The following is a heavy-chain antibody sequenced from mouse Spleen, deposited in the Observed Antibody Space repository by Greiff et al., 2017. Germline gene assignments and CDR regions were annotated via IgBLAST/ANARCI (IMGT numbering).Heavy chain of an antibody. V-gene: IGHV1-54*01. CDR3: ARRLYYYGSSYGDYAMDY. CDR2: INPGSGGT. J-gene: IGHJ4*01. D-gene: IGHD1-1*01. CDR1: GYAFTNYL. Sequence: QVQLKQSGAELVRPGTSVKVSCKASGYAFTNYLIEWVKQRPGQGLEWIGVINPGSGGTNYNEKFKGKATLTADKSSSTAYMQLSSLTSEDSAVYFCARRLYYYGSSYGDYAMDYWGQGTSVTVSS.